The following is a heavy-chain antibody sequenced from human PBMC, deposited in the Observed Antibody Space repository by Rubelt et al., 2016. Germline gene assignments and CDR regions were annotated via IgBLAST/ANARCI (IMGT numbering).Heavy chain of an antibody. CDR2: ISYDGSNK. CDR3: ARERPLQVPAAILPRYYYGMDV. D-gene: IGHD2-2*01. Sequence: GLEWVAVISYDGSNKYYADSVKGRFTISRDNSKNTLYLQMNSLRAEDTAVYYCARERPLQVPAAILPRYYYGMDVWGQGTTVTVSS. J-gene: IGHJ6*02. V-gene: IGHV3-30*04.